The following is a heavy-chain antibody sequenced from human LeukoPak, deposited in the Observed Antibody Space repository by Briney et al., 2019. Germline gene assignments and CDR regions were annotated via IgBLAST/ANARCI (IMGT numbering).Heavy chain of an antibody. Sequence: SETLSLTCSVSGGSLSTYYWSWIRQPPGKGLEWIGYIYFSGSTNYNPSLKSRVAISVDTSKNQFSLKLSSVTAADTAMYYCARQTGSGLFILPGGQGTLVTVSS. D-gene: IGHD3/OR15-3a*01. CDR3: ARQTGSGLFILP. J-gene: IGHJ4*02. CDR1: GGSLSTYY. CDR2: IYFSGST. V-gene: IGHV4-59*08.